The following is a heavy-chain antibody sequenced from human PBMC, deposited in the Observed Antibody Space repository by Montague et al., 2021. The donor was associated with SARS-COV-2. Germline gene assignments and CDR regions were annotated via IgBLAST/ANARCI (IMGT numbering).Heavy chain of an antibody. V-gene: IGHV6-1*01. J-gene: IGHJ4*02. Sequence: CAISGDSVSGNSATWHWNRQSPSRGFQWLGRSYYMSRWSNDYAVSVRSRIIINPDTSTNQFSLQLSSVTPEDTAVYFCARERWAVGVSFDYWGQGTLVTVSS. CDR1: GDSVSGNSAT. D-gene: IGHD1-26*01. CDR2: SYYMSRWSN. CDR3: ARERWAVGVSFDY.